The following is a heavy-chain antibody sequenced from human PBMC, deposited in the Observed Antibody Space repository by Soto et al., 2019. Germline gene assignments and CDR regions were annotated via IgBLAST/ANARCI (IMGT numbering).Heavy chain of an antibody. V-gene: IGHV4-34*01. J-gene: IGHJ4*02. CDR3: ERGGPGSVVRGEYYFDY. Sequence: SETLSLTCAVYGGSFSGYYWSWIRQPPGKGLEWIGEINHSGSTNYNPSLKSRVTISVDTSKNQFSLKLSSVTAADTAVYYCERGGPGSVVRGEYYFDYWGQGTLVTVSS. CDR1: GGSFSGYY. CDR2: INHSGST. D-gene: IGHD3-10*01.